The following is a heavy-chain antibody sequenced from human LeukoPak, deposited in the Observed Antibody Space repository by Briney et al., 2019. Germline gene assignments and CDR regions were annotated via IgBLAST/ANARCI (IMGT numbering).Heavy chain of an antibody. J-gene: IGHJ3*02. V-gene: IGHV3-21*01. D-gene: IGHD5-12*01. CDR2: ISTSSSYI. CDR1: GFTFNTYS. Sequence: GGSLRLSCAASGFTFNTYSSYSMNWVRQAPGKGLEWVSSISTSSSYINYADSVKGRFTISRDNARKSLFLQMDSLRGEDTAVYYCARGLGNIAVTDVPFDIWGPGTLVTVSS. CDR3: ARGLGNIAVTDVPFDI.